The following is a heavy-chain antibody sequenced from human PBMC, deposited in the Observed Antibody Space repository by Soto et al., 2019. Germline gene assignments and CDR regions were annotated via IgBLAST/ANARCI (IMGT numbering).Heavy chain of an antibody. D-gene: IGHD1-7*01. V-gene: IGHV3-53*01. CDR1: GFTVSGNY. J-gene: IGHJ4*02. CDR2: IYSGGST. Sequence: PGGSLRLSCAASGFTVSGNYMSWVRQAPGKGLEWVSVIYSGGSTYYADSVKGRFTISRDNSKNTLYLQMNSLRAEDTAVYYCARVLGNWNYGEFDYWGQGTLVTVSS. CDR3: ARVLGNWNYGEFDY.